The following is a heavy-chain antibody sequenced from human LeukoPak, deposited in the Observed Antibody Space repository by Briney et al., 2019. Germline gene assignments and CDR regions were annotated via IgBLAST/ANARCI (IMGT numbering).Heavy chain of an antibody. CDR2: IYYSGST. D-gene: IGHD6-13*01. V-gene: IGHV4-59*01. CDR1: GGSISSYY. Sequence: PSETLSLTCTVSGGSISSYYWSWIRQPPGKGLEWIGYIYYSGSTNYNPSLKSRVTISVDTSKNQFSLKLSSVTAADTAVYYCARVGLYSSSWYLNWFDPWGQGTLVTVSS. J-gene: IGHJ5*02. CDR3: ARVGLYSSSWYLNWFDP.